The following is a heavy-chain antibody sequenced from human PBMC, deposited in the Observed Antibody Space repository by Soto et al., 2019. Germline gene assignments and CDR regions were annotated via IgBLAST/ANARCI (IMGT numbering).Heavy chain of an antibody. V-gene: IGHV4-59*01. Sequence: PSETLSLTXTVSGGSISSYYWSWIRQPPGKGLEWIGYIYYSGSTNYNPSLKSRVTISVDTSKNQFSLKLSSVTAADTAVYYCAREMDSSRWFDPWGQGTLVTVSS. CDR2: IYYSGST. D-gene: IGHD6-13*01. CDR1: GGSISSYY. CDR3: AREMDSSRWFDP. J-gene: IGHJ5*02.